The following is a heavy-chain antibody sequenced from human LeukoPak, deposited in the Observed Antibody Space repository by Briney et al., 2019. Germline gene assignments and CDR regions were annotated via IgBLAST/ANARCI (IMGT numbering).Heavy chain of an antibody. D-gene: IGHD3-10*01. CDR2: IKQDGSEK. Sequence: GGSLRLSCAASGFTFSSYWMSWVRQAPGKGLEWVANIKQDGSEKYYMDSVKGRFTISRDNAKNSLYLQMNSLRAEDTAVYYCARTRITMVRGVIIKEYYFDYWGQGTLVTVSS. J-gene: IGHJ4*02. CDR3: ARTRITMVRGVIIKEYYFDY. CDR1: GFTFSSYW. V-gene: IGHV3-7*03.